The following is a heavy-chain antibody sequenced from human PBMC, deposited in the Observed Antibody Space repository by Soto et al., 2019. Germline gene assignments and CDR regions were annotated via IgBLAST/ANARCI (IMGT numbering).Heavy chain of an antibody. Sequence: GGSLRLTCSASGFTFSSYAMHWVRQAPGKGLEYVSAISSNGGSTYYADSVKGRFTISRDNSKNTLYLQMSSLRAEDTAVYYCVKALRYFDWLPDFDYWGQGTLVTVSS. CDR2: ISSNGGST. D-gene: IGHD3-9*01. J-gene: IGHJ4*02. CDR3: VKALRYFDWLPDFDY. V-gene: IGHV3-64D*06. CDR1: GFTFSSYA.